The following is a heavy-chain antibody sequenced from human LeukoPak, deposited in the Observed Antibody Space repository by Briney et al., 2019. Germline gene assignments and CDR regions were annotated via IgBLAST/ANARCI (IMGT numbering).Heavy chain of an antibody. Sequence: GGSLRLSCAASGFTFSSYATSWVRQAPGKGLEWVANIKQDGSEKNYVGSVRGRFTISRDNAKNSLYLQMNSLRAEDTAVYYCARDTRGIFDYWGQGTLVTVSS. CDR2: IKQDGSEK. D-gene: IGHD3-10*01. J-gene: IGHJ4*02. V-gene: IGHV3-7*03. CDR3: ARDTRGIFDY. CDR1: GFTFSSYA.